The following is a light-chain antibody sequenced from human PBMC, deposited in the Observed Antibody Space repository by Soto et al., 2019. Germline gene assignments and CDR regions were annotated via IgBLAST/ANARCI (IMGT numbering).Light chain of an antibody. V-gene: IGKV1-5*03. CDR3: QQYRTYPLA. Sequence: DIQMTQSPSTLSASVGERVTITCRASQSTSTWLAWYQQRTGKTPKLLISEASKLESGVPSRFSGSGSGTECTLTISSLEPDDFATYYCQQYRTYPLAFGQGTKVEIK. J-gene: IGKJ1*01. CDR1: QSTSTW. CDR2: EAS.